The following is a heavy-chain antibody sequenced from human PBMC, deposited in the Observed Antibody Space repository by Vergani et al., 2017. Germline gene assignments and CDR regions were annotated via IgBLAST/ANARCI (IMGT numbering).Heavy chain of an antibody. V-gene: IGHV1-45*02. D-gene: IGHD2-2*01. J-gene: IGHJ5*02. Sequence: QMQLVQSGAEVKKTGSSVKVSCKASGYTFTYRYLHWVRQAPGQALEWMGWITPFNGNTTYAQKLQDRVTITRDRSMSTAYMELSSLISEETAMYYGALAESRTSCINIVCITPETGSWFDPWGQGTLVTVSS. CDR1: GYTFTYRY. CDR3: ALAESRTSCINIVCITPETGSWFDP. CDR2: ITPFNGNT.